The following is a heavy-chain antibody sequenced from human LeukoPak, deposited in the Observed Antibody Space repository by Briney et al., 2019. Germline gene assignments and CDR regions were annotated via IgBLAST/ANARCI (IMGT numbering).Heavy chain of an antibody. V-gene: IGHV1-69*04. J-gene: IGHJ4*02. CDR2: IIPILGIA. Sequence: SVKVSRKCSGGTFSSYTISWVRQAPGQGLEWVGRIIPILGIANYTQKFQGRVTITADKSTRTAYMELCRLRPEDTGVYNCVRESDSWSGHYYCDCWGQGTLVTVSS. D-gene: IGHD3-3*01. CDR1: GGTFSSYT. CDR3: VRESDSWSGHYYCDC.